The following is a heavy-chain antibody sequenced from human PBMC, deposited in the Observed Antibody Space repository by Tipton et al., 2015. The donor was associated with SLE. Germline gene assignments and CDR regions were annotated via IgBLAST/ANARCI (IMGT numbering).Heavy chain of an antibody. CDR3: AKVRGYTGYAYRLSLHYAMDV. Sequence: SLRLSCAASGFTFSSYAMHWVRQAPGKGLEWVAVISYDGSYKYYADSVKGRFTISRDNSKNTLYLQMNNLRAEDAAVYYCAKVRGYTGYAYRLSLHYAMDVWGQGTTVTVSS. V-gene: IGHV3-30*04. CDR2: ISYDGSYK. D-gene: IGHD5-12*01. J-gene: IGHJ6*02. CDR1: GFTFSSYA.